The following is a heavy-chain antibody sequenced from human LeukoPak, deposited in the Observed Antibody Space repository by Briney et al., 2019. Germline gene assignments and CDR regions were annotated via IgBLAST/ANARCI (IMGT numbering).Heavy chain of an antibody. Sequence: PGGSLRLSCAASGYTFSTYAMACVRQAPGKGLEWVSGISDTGGATYYADSVKGRFTISRDNSYNTLYLQMNSLRADDTAAYYCTKHRTGPPYGLDVWGQGTTVTVSS. CDR3: TKHRTGPPYGLDV. V-gene: IGHV3-23*01. CDR1: GYTFSTYA. CDR2: ISDTGGAT. J-gene: IGHJ6*02.